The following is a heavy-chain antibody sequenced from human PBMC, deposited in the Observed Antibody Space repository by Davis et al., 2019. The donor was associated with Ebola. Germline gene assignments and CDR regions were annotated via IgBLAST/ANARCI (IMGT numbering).Heavy chain of an antibody. CDR1: GGPISGSSFY. CDR3: ARLSYYYDTSAHSRPYNWFDP. Sequence: SETLSLTCTVSGGPISGSSFYWGWIRQTPGKGLEWFGSIYHTGRTYYNPSLWSRVTISVDTSKNQFSLKLGSVTAADTAVYYCARLSYYYDTSAHSRPYNWFDPWGQGTLVTVSS. CDR2: IYHTGRT. J-gene: IGHJ5*02. D-gene: IGHD3-22*01. V-gene: IGHV4-39*07.